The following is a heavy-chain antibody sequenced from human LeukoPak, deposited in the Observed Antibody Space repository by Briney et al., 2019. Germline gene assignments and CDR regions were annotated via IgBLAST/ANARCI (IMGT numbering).Heavy chain of an antibody. V-gene: IGHV4-39*07. J-gene: IGHJ4*02. D-gene: IGHD6-13*01. CDR2: INHSGST. CDR1: GGSISSSSYY. CDR3: ARGGAAKKDY. Sequence: SETLSLTCTVSGGSISSSSYYWGWIRQPPGKGLEWIGEINHSGSTNYNPSLKSRVTISVDTSKNQFSLKLSSVTAADTAVYYCARGGAAKKDYWGQGTLVTVSS.